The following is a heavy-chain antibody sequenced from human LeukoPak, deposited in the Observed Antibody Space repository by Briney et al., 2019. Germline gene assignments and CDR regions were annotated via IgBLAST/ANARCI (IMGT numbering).Heavy chain of an antibody. J-gene: IGHJ4*02. CDR3: AGGDGWSIDY. CDR2: LKQDGSEI. Sequence: PGGSLRLSCAASGFTFSDYWMNWVRQAPGKGLEWVAILKQDGSEILYVDSVKGRFTISRDNAKNSLYLQMNSLRAEDTAVYYCAGGDGWSIDYWGQGTLVTVSS. CDR1: GFTFSDYW. V-gene: IGHV3-7*01. D-gene: IGHD2-15*01.